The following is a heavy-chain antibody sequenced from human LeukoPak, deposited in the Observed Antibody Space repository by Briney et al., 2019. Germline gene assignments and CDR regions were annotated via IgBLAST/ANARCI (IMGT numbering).Heavy chain of an antibody. V-gene: IGHV3-23*01. J-gene: IGHJ4*02. CDR2: ISGSPDNT. D-gene: IGHD3-16*01. CDR1: GFTVTSTH. Sequence: QPGGSLRLSCTVSGFTVTSTHMDWVRQAPGKGLEWVSEISGSPDNTYYADSVKGRFATSRDDSRNTLYLQMNSLRAEDTAVYYCARLVGVSPLDYWGQGTPVTVSS. CDR3: ARLVGVSPLDY.